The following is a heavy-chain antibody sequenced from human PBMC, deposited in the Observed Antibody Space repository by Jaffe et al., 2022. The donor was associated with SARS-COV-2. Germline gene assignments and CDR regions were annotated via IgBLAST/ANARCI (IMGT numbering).Heavy chain of an antibody. CDR2: INVGNGDT. J-gene: IGHJ5*02. V-gene: IGHV1-3*01. D-gene: IGHD3-10*01. CDR3: ARGPDGRGYNNWFDP. CDR1: GYTFTDYA. Sequence: QVQLVQSGAEVKEPGASVKVSCKVSGYTFTDYAIHWLRQAPGQGLEWMGWINVGNGDTKYSQNFQGRVTIIRDTSASTAYMELNSLRSEDTAVYYCARGPDGRGYNNWFDPWGQGTLVTVSS.